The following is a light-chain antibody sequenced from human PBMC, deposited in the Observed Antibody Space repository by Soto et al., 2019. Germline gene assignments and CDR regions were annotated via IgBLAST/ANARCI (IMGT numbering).Light chain of an antibody. Sequence: AIRMTQSPSSLSASTGDRVTITCRASQGISSYLTWYQQKPGKAPKLLIYAASTLQRGVPSRFSGSGSGTDFTLTIDSLQSEDFATYYCQQSYSYPRSFGQGTKVDIK. CDR2: AAS. J-gene: IGKJ1*01. CDR3: QQSYSYPRS. V-gene: IGKV1-8*01. CDR1: QGISSY.